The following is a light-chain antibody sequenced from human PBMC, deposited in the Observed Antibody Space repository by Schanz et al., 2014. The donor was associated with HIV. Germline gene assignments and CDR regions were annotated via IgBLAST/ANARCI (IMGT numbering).Light chain of an antibody. V-gene: IGLV1-51*01. CDR2: ADY. CDR1: ALNLGHNF. Sequence: QSLLTQPPSVSAAPGQRVTISCSGGALNLGHNFVSWYQQFPGTAPKLLIFADYQRPSEIPDRISGSKTGTSATLAINGLQTGDEADDFCATWYTTLLGVVFGGGTKLTVL. J-gene: IGLJ2*01. CDR3: ATWYTTLLGVV.